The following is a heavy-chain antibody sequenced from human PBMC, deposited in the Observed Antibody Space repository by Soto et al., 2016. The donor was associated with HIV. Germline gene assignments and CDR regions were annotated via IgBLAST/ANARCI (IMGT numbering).Heavy chain of an antibody. V-gene: IGHV3-23*01. D-gene: IGHD3-10*01. CDR1: GFTFSSYA. CDR3: AKDLAFYYGSGSSNGMDV. CDR2: ISGSGGST. Sequence: EVQLLESGGGLVQPGGSLRLSCAASGFTFSSYAMSWVRQAPGKGLEWVSAISGSGGSTYYADSVKGRFTISRDNSKNTLYLQMNSLRAEDTAVYYCAKDLAFYYGSGSSNGMDVWGQGTTVTVSS. J-gene: IGHJ6*02.